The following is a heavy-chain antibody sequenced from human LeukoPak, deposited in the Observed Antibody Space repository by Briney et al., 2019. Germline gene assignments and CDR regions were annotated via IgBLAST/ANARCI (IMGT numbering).Heavy chain of an antibody. CDR3: ARPYYYDSSGYYYNY. CDR1: GYTFTGYY. Sequence: GASVKVSCKASGYTFTGYYMHWVRQAPGQGLGWMGWINPNSGGTNYAQKFQGRVTMTRDTSISTAYMELSRLRSDDTAVYYCARPYYYDSSGYYYNYWGQGTLVTVSS. J-gene: IGHJ4*02. CDR2: INPNSGGT. D-gene: IGHD3-22*01. V-gene: IGHV1-2*02.